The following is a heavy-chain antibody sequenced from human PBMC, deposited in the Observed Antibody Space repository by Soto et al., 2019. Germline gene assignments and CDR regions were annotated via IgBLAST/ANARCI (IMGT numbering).Heavy chain of an antibody. CDR3: ASGYYDSSGYSVYWYFDL. CDR1: GGTFSSYA. CDR2: IIPIFGTA. J-gene: IGHJ2*01. V-gene: IGHV1-69*01. D-gene: IGHD3-22*01. Sequence: QVQLVQSGAEVRKPGSSVKVSCKASGGTFSSYAISWGRQAPGQGLEGMGGIIPIFGTANYAQKFQGRVTISADESTSTAYMELSSMRSEDTAVYYCASGYYDSSGYSVYWYFDLWGRGTLVTVSS.